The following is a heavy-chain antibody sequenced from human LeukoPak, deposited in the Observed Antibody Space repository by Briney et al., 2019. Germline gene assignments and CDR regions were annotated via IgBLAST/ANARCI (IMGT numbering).Heavy chain of an antibody. CDR1: AFTFSSYG. CDR2: NRYDGSNK. D-gene: IGHD6-25*01. CDR3: ARGGAWYSSATFDY. V-gene: IGHV3-30*02. J-gene: IGHJ4*02. Sequence: GGSLRLSCAASAFTFSSYGMHWVRQAPGKGLEWVAFNRYDGSNKYYADSVKGRFTISRDNAKNSLYLQMNSLRAEDTAVYYCARGGAWYSSATFDYWGQGTLVTVSS.